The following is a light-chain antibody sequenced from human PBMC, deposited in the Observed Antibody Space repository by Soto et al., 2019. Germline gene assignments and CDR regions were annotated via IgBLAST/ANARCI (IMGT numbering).Light chain of an antibody. CDR2: GAS. CDR3: QQYGSSPLT. CDR1: QSVSSSY. J-gene: IGKJ4*01. Sequence: EIVLTQSPGTLSLSPWERATRSCRASQSVSSSYLAWYQQKPGQAPRLLIYGASSRATGIPDRFSGSGSGTDFTLTISRLEPEDFAVYYCQQYGSSPLTFGGGTKVEIK. V-gene: IGKV3-20*01.